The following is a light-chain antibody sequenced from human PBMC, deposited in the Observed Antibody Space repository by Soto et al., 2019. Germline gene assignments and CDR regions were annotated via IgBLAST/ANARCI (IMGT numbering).Light chain of an antibody. Sequence: QSALTQPPSASGSPGLSVTISCTGTSSDIGAYNYVSWFQQHPGEAPKLIISEVNKRPSGVPDRFSGSKSGNTASLTVSGLQAEDEADYYCTSYGGRDNLMFGGGTKVTVL. CDR1: SSDIGAYNY. CDR3: TSYGGRDNLM. V-gene: IGLV2-8*01. CDR2: EVN. J-gene: IGLJ3*02.